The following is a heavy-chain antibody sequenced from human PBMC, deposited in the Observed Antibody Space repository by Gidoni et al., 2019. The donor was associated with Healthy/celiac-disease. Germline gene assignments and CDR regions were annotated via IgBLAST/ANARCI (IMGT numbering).Heavy chain of an antibody. Sequence: QLQLQESGPGLVKPSETLSLTCTVSGGSISSSSYYWGWIRQPPGKGLEWIGSIYYSGSTYYNPSLKSRVTISVDTSKNQFSLKLSSVTAADTAVYYCAREWGGYSPGREFDPWGQGTLVTVSS. CDR2: IYYSGST. V-gene: IGHV4-39*02. J-gene: IGHJ5*02. D-gene: IGHD6-13*01. CDR1: GGSISSSSYY. CDR3: AREWGGYSPGREFDP.